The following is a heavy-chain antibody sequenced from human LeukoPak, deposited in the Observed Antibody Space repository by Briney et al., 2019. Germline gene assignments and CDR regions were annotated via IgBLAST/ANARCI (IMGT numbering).Heavy chain of an antibody. CDR2: ISAYNGNT. CDR1: GYTFTSYG. J-gene: IGHJ6*03. Sequence: ASVKVSCKASGYTFTSYGISWVRQAPGQGLEWMGWISAYNGNTNYAQKLQGRVTMTTDTSTSTAYMELRSLRSDDTAVYYCARVRLGDIVATPDAKVHYYYYYMDVWGKGTTVTVSS. D-gene: IGHD5-12*01. V-gene: IGHV1-18*01. CDR3: ARVRLGDIVATPDAKVHYYYYYMDV.